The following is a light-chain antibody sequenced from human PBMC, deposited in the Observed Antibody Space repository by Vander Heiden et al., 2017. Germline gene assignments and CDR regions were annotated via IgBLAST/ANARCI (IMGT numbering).Light chain of an antibody. V-gene: IGKV1-39*01. CDR1: QSISSY. CDR3: QQSYSTPYT. Sequence: DMTMTQSPSSLSASVGDRVTITCRASQSISSYLNWYQQKPGKAPKLLIYAASSLQSGVPSRFSGSGSGTDFTLTISSLQPEDFATYYCQQSYSTPYTFGQGTKLEIK. CDR2: AAS. J-gene: IGKJ2*01.